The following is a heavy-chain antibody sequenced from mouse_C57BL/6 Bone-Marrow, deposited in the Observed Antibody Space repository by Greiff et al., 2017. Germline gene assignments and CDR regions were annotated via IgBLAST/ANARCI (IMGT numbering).Heavy chain of an antibody. Sequence: QVQLQQPGAELVMPGASVKLSCKASGYTFTSYWMHWVKQRPGQGLEWIGEIDPSDSYTNYNQKFKGKSTLTVDKSSSTAYMQLSSLTSEDSAVYYCARGRWFLAYWGQGTLVTVSA. CDR1: GYTFTSYW. V-gene: IGHV1-69*01. D-gene: IGHD1-1*02. J-gene: IGHJ3*01. CDR3: ARGRWFLAY. CDR2: IDPSDSYT.